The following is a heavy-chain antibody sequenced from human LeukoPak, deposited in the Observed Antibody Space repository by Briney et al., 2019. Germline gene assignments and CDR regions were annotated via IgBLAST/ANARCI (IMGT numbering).Heavy chain of an antibody. CDR2: IYHSGTT. D-gene: IGHD1-26*01. CDR1: GYSISSGYY. CDR3: ASQTIVGASPFDY. J-gene: IGHJ4*02. Sequence: SETLSLTCAVSGYSISSGYYWGWLRQLPGKGLEWIGIIYHSGTTYYNPSLKSRVTISVDTSKNQFSLKLRSVTAADTAVYYCASQTIVGASPFDYWGQGTLVTVSS. V-gene: IGHV4-38-2*01.